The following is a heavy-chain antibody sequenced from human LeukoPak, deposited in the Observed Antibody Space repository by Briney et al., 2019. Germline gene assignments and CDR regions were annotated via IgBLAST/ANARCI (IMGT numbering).Heavy chain of an antibody. Sequence: GGSLRLSCAASGFTFSSYAMSWVRQPPGKGLEWVSAISGRGVSTYYADSVKGRFTISRDNSKNTLYLQMNSLRAEDTAFYYCANTTTETPGWFDPWGQGTLVTVSS. CDR1: GFTFSSYA. CDR3: ANTTTETPGWFDP. V-gene: IGHV3-23*01. J-gene: IGHJ5*02. CDR2: ISGRGVST. D-gene: IGHD4-11*01.